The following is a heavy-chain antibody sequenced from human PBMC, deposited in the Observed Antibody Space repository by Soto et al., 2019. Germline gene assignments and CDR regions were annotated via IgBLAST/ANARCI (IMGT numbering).Heavy chain of an antibody. CDR1: GYTFTSNG. CDR3: TRDGYGDYGY. D-gene: IGHD4-17*01. J-gene: IGHJ4*02. Sequence: QVQLVQSGAEVKKPGTSVKVSCKASGYTFTSNGISWVRQAPGQGLEWMGWISTYNGNTNYAQKLQGRVTMTRDTSTSIAYMEPRDLRSDDTDVYYCTRDGYGDYGYWGQGSLVTVSS. V-gene: IGHV1-18*01. CDR2: ISTYNGNT.